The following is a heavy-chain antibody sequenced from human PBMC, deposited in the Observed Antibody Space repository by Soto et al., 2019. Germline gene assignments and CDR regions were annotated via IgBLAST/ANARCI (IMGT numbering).Heavy chain of an antibody. V-gene: IGHV3-64*04. CDR1: GFTFSSYP. CDR3: AKGAEGYHKPYEFYPH. CDR2: ISSNGGST. Sequence: GGSPRLSFAASGFTFSSYPMHWVRQAPGKGLEYVSVISSNGGSTYYADSVKGRFTISRDNSENTLYVQMNSLRAEDTAVYYCAKGAEGYHKPYEFYPHWGRRTLVTVSS. J-gene: IGHJ1*01. D-gene: IGHD3-16*02.